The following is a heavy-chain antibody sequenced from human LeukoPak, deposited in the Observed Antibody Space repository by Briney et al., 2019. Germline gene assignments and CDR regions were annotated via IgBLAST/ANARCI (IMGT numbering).Heavy chain of an antibody. V-gene: IGHV1-2*02. J-gene: IGHJ4*02. Sequence: ASVKVSCKASGYTFTDYYMHWVRQAPGQGFEWMGWINPNDGDTNYAQKFQGRVTMTRDTSISTAHMEVSRLRSDDTAVYYCARANFLYCSSTTCLFDYWGQGTLVTVSS. D-gene: IGHD2-2*01. CDR1: GYTFTDYY. CDR2: INPNDGDT. CDR3: ARANFLYCSSTTCLFDY.